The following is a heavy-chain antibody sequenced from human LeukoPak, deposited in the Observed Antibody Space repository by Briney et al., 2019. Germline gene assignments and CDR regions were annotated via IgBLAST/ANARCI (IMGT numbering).Heavy chain of an antibody. Sequence: GASVKVSCKASGYTFTSYGISWVRQAPGQGLEWMGGIIPIFGTANYAQKFQGRVTITADKSTSTAYMELSSLRSEDTAVYYCARGDSGYDSRKAYYFDYWGQGTLVTVSS. CDR3: ARGDSGYDSRKAYYFDY. CDR2: IIPIFGTA. CDR1: GYTFTSYG. V-gene: IGHV1-69*06. D-gene: IGHD5-12*01. J-gene: IGHJ4*02.